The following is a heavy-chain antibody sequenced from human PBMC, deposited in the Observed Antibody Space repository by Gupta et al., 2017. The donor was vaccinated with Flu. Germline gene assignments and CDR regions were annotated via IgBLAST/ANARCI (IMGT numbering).Heavy chain of an antibody. J-gene: IGHJ4*02. Sequence: EVQLVESGGGLLQPGGSMRLSCAASEFTVSSHYMSWVRQAPGQGLDWVSAIYTDGSTYYADSVKGRFTISRDNSKNTLYLQMNSLRAEDTAVYYCARGGTVFGLVRYYFDCWGQGTLVTVSS. V-gene: IGHV3-53*01. D-gene: IGHD3-3*01. CDR1: EFTVSSHY. CDR3: ARGGTVFGLVRYYFDC. CDR2: IYTDGST.